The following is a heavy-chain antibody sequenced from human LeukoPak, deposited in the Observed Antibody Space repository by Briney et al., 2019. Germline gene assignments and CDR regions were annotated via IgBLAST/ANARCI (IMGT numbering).Heavy chain of an antibody. CDR2: IIPIFGTA. CDR1: GGTFSIYA. D-gene: IGHD2-2*01. J-gene: IGHJ4*02. Sequence: SVKVSCKASGGTFSIYAISWVRQAPGQGVEWMGGIIPIFGTANYAQKFQGRGTITTDESRSKAYMELSSQRYEDTAVYYCARSCSSTSCPFYYWGQGTLVTVSS. V-gene: IGHV1-69*05. CDR3: ARSCSSTSCPFYY.